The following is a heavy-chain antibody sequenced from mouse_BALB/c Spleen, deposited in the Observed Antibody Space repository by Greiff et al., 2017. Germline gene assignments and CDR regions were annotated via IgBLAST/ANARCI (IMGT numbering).Heavy chain of an antibody. J-gene: IGHJ4*01. CDR1: GFTFSSYG. CDR2: ISSGGSYT. V-gene: IGHV5-6*03. D-gene: IGHD2-1*01. Sequence: EVMLVESGGGLVKPGGSLKLSCAASGFTFSSYGMSWVRQTPDKRLEWVATISSGGSYTYYPDSVKGRFTISRDNAKNTLYLQMSSLKSEDTAMYYCARQGDGNYVYAMDYWGQGTSVTVSS. CDR3: ARQGDGNYVYAMDY.